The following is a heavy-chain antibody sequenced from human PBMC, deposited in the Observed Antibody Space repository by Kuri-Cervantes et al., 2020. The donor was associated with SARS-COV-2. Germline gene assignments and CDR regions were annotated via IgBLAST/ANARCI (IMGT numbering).Heavy chain of an antibody. CDR1: GYTFTSYD. CDR3: ARDLSLLGLNWRDS. D-gene: IGHD3-10*01. J-gene: IGHJ5*01. V-gene: IGHV1-3*01. Sequence: ASMKVSCKASGYTFTSYDINWVRQAPGQGLEWVGWINPGRGDTKYSQSFQDRLSISSDTSASTVFMELSDLTSQDTAVFYCARDLSLLGLNWRDSWGQGTLVTVSS. CDR2: INPGRGDT.